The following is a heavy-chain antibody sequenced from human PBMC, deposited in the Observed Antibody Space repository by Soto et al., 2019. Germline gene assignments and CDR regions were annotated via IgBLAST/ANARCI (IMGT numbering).Heavy chain of an antibody. CDR2: ISGSGVST. CDR3: AKDIKGRGSWFTYYFDY. D-gene: IGHD6-13*01. J-gene: IGHJ4*02. V-gene: IGHV3-23*01. CDR1: GFTFSSYS. Sequence: PGGSLRLSCAASGFTFSSYSISWVRQAPWKGLEWVSAISGSGVSTYYADSVKGRFNISRDNSKNTLYLQMNSLRAEDTAVYYCAKDIKGRGSWFTYYFDYSGQGTLVTVSS.